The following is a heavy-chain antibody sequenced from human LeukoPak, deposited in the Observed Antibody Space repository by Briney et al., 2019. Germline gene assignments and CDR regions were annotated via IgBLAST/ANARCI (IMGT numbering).Heavy chain of an antibody. CDR3: ARDGTWRIDY. D-gene: IGHD6-13*01. CDR2: TYYRSKWFN. CDR1: GDSVSNNSAI. Sequence: SQTLSLTFAISGDSVSNNSAIWYWLRQSPTRGLEWLGSTYYRSKWFNDYAESVKGRITVSPDTSKNQFSLQLNSVTPEDTAVYYCARDGTWRIDYWGPGTLVTVSS. J-gene: IGHJ4*02. V-gene: IGHV6-1*01.